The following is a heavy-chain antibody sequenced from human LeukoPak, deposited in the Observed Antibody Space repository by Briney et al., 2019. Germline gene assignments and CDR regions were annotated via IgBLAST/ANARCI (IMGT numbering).Heavy chain of an antibody. D-gene: IGHD4-17*01. Sequence: GASVKVSCKASGYTFTTYVISWVRQAPGQGLEWMGWINPYNDNTKYAQKLQGRVTMTTDTSTSIAYMELRSLRSDDTAVYYCARELYGRFDYWGQGTLVTVSS. CDR2: INPYNDNT. J-gene: IGHJ4*02. CDR1: GYTFTTYV. CDR3: ARELYGRFDY. V-gene: IGHV1-18*01.